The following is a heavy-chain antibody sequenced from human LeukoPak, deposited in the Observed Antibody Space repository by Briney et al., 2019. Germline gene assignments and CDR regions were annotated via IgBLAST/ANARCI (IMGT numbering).Heavy chain of an antibody. J-gene: IGHJ6*04. CDR1: GGSISSYY. V-gene: IGHV4-59*08. D-gene: IGHD6-6*01. CDR2: IYYSGST. CDR3: AREDSSSISMDV. Sequence: SETLSLTCTVSGGSISSYYWSWLRQPPGKGLEWIGYIYYSGSTNYNPSLKSRVTISVDTSKNQFSLKLSSVTAADTAVYYCAREDSSSISMDVWGKGTTVTVSS.